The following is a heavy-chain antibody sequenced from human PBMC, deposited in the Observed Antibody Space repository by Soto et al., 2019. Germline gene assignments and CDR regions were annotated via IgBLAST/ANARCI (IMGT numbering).Heavy chain of an antibody. D-gene: IGHD4-17*01. Sequence: QVQLVESGGGVVQPGRSLRLSCAASGFTFSSYAMHWVRQAPGKGLEWVAVISYDGSNKYYADSVEGRFTISRDNYKNTLYLQMNSLRAEDAAVYYCARVEGRGDEPYYFDYWGQGTLVTVSS. J-gene: IGHJ4*02. CDR2: ISYDGSNK. CDR3: ARVEGRGDEPYYFDY. CDR1: GFTFSSYA. V-gene: IGHV3-30-3*01.